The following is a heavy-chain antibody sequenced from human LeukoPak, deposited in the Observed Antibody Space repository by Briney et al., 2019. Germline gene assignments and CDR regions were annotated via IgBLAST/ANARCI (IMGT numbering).Heavy chain of an antibody. CDR1: GFTFSDYY. CDR3: ARANFLYTFGGVIDAFDI. D-gene: IGHD3-16*01. V-gene: IGHV3-11*04. J-gene: IGHJ3*02. Sequence: GGSLRLSCAASGFTFSDYYMSWIRQAPGKGLEWVSYISSSGSTIYYADSVKGRFTISRDNAKNSLYLQMNSLRAEDTAVYYCARANFLYTFGGVIDAFDIWGQGTMVTISS. CDR2: ISSSGSTI.